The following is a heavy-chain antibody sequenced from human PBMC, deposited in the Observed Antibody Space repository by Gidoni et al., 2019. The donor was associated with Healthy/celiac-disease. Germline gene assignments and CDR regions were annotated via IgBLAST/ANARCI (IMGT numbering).Heavy chain of an antibody. Sequence: QVQLQQSGPGLVKTSQTLSLTCAISGDSVTSITAAWNWIRQSPSRGIDWLVRPYSRSKWYTDYAVSVKSRITINPDTSKNQSSLQLNSVTPEDTAVYYCAREGGRGYSGYVNWFDPWGQGTLVTVSS. CDR2: PYSRSKWYT. V-gene: IGHV6-1*01. D-gene: IGHD5-12*01. J-gene: IGHJ5*02. CDR3: AREGGRGYSGYVNWFDP. CDR1: GDSVTSITAA.